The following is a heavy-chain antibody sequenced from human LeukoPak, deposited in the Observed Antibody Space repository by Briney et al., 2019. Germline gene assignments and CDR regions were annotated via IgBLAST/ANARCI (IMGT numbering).Heavy chain of an antibody. J-gene: IGHJ2*01. V-gene: IGHV4-31*03. CDR1: GDSISSGSYF. CDR3: TRVRVAPRYFDL. CDR2: IYYSGST. D-gene: IGHD5-12*01. Sequence: SQTLSLTCSVSGDSISSGSYFWRWVRQHRGKALEWIGYIYYSGSTYYNPSLETRLSISIDKSKNQFSLKLNSLTAADMAMYYCTRVRVAPRYFDLWGRGALVTVSS.